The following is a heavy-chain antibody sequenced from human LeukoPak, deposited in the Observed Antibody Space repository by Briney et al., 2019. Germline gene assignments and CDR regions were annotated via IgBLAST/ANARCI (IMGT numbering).Heavy chain of an antibody. V-gene: IGHV4-34*01. J-gene: IGHJ4*02. CDR1: GGSFSSYY. D-gene: IGHD3-22*01. CDR3: ARRDDSSGYHKIFDY. Sequence: SETLSLTCAVYGGSFSSYYWSWIRQPPGKGLEWIGEINHSGSTYYNPSLKSRVTISVDTSKNQFSLKLSSVTAADTAVYYCARRDDSSGYHKIFDYWGPGTLVTVSS. CDR2: INHSGST.